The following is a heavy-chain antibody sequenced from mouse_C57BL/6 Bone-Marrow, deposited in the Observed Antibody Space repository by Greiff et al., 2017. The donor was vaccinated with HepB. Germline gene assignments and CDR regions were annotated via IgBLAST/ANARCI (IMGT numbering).Heavy chain of an antibody. Sequence: QVQLQQSGPELVKPGASVKISCKASGYAFSSSWMNWVKQRPGKGLEWIGRIYPGDGDTNYNGKFKGKATLTADKSSSTAYMQLSSLTSEDSAVYLCARDGSRKVDGWGTGTTVTVSP. CDR1: GYAFSSSW. J-gene: IGHJ1*03. V-gene: IGHV1-82*01. D-gene: IGHD1-1*01. CDR2: IYPGDGDT. CDR3: ARDGSRKVDG.